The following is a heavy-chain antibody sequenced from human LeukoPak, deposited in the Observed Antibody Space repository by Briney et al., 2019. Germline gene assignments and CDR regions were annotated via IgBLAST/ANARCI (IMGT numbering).Heavy chain of an antibody. CDR3: VRLPGYYDFWSGYRSGDAFDI. V-gene: IGHV3-30*02. CDR1: GFTFSSYG. CDR2: IRYDGSNK. D-gene: IGHD3-3*01. J-gene: IGHJ3*02. Sequence: GGSLRLSCAASGFTFSSYGMHWVRQAPGKGLEWVAFIRYDGSNKYYADSVKGRFTISRDNSKNTLYLQMNSLRAEDTAVYYCVRLPGYYDFWSGYRSGDAFDIWGQGTMVTVSS.